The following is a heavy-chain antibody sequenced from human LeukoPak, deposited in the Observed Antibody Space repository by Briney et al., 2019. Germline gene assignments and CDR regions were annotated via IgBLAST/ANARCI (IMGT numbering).Heavy chain of an antibody. Sequence: SETLSLTCTVSGGSISNGDYYWNWTRQPPGEGLEWIGYIYYSGSTYYNPSLRSRVTISVDTSKNQFSLKLSSVTAADTAVYYCARVAVVGGVGYYYYGMDVWGQGTTVTVSS. CDR1: GGSISNGDYY. J-gene: IGHJ6*02. D-gene: IGHD2-15*01. CDR3: ARVAVVGGVGYYYYGMDV. V-gene: IGHV4-30-4*01. CDR2: IYYSGST.